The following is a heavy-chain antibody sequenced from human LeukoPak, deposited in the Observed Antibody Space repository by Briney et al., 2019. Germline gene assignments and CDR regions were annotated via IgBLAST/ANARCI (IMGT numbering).Heavy chain of an antibody. CDR3: ARAPFFNHYGVQEAY. V-gene: IGHV4-59*01. CDR2: VYYSGST. J-gene: IGHJ4*02. Sequence: SETLSLTCTVSGGSISSYYWSWIRQPPGKGLEWIGYVYYSGSTNYNPSLKSRVTISVDTSKNQFSLKLSSVTAADTAVDYCARAPFFNHYGVQEAYWGQGTLVTVSS. CDR1: GGSISSYY. D-gene: IGHD4-17*01.